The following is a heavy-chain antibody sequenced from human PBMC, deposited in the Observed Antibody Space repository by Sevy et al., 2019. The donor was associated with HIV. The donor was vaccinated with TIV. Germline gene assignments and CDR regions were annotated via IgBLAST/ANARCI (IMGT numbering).Heavy chain of an antibody. CDR2: IYYSGST. J-gene: IGHJ5*02. CDR1: GGSISSYY. D-gene: IGHD6-6*01. V-gene: IGHV4-59*08. Sequence: SETLSLTCTVSGGSISSYYWSWIRQPPGKGLEWIGYIYYSGSTNYNPSLKSRVTISVDTSKNQFSRMLSSVTAADTAVYYCARQTSIAARRHLDPWGQGTLVTVSS. CDR3: ARQTSIAARRHLDP.